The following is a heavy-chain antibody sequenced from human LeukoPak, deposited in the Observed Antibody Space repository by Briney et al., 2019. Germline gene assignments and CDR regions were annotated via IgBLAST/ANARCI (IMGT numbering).Heavy chain of an antibody. D-gene: IGHD6-19*01. V-gene: IGHV4-39*01. J-gene: IGHJ4*02. CDR3: ARGLYSSAWYHFDF. Sequence: SETLSLTCTVSGGSVGSSSYYWGWIRQPPGKGLKWIAAIYYSGSTYYNPSLKSRVTISVDTSKNEVSLKLSSVTAADTAVYYCARGLYSSAWYHFDFWGQGTLVTVSS. CDR2: IYYSGST. CDR1: GGSVGSSSYY.